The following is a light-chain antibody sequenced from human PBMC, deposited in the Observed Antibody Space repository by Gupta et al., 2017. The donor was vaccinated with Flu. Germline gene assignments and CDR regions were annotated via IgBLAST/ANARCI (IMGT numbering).Light chain of an antibody. CDR2: DDT. Sequence: QSALTQPPSVSATPGQRVTISCSGSSSNVGINDVFWYHQLPGAAPKFPIFDDTQRPSGVPDRFSGSKSGASASLDISGLQAEDEADYYCAVWDDRLKGLFGGGTKVTVL. CDR1: SSNVGIND. CDR3: AVWDDRLKGL. J-gene: IGLJ3*02. V-gene: IGLV1-44*01.